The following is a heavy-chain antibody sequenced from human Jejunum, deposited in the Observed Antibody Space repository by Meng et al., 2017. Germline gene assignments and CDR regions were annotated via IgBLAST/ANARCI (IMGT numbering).Heavy chain of an antibody. J-gene: IGHJ4*02. D-gene: IGHD4-11*01. CDR2: INDSGST. CDR1: GGSISDYY. Sequence: QVKLQQWGAGLFKPSETLSLPCAVYGGSISDYYWTWIRQPPGKGLEWIGEINDSGSTNYNPSLKSRVTISVDTSKRQFYLRVSSVTAADTAVYYCARGNEYSNYGADFWGQGTLVTVSS. CDR3: ARGNEYSNYGADF. V-gene: IGHV4-34*01.